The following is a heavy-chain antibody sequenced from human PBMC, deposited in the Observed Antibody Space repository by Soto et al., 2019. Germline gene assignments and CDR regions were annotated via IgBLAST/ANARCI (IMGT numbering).Heavy chain of an antibody. CDR2: IIPQSGGA. D-gene: IGHD1-26*01. J-gene: IGHJ4*02. Sequence: ASVKVSCKASGGTFSSYAISWVRQAPGQGLEWMGGIIPQSGGANYPQKFQGRVTMTRDTSLSTVYMTLIRLTSDDTAEYYCARDLAKGGGSAGFDYWGQGTLVTVSS. V-gene: IGHV1-2*02. CDR3: ARDLAKGGGSAGFDY. CDR1: GGTFSSYA.